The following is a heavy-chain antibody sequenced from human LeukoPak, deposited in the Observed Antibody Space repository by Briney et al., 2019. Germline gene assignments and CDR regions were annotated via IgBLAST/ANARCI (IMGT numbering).Heavy chain of an antibody. CDR3: ARELVGYDSSGYYPPGNGFDP. CDR1: GGSIGCHY. J-gene: IGHJ5*02. Sequence: SETLSLTCTVSGGSIGCHYWSWIRQPPGKGREWIGYIYYSGSTNYNPSLKSRVTISVDTSKNQFSLKLSSVTAADTAVYYCARELVGYDSSGYYPPGNGFDPWGQGTLVTVSS. V-gene: IGHV4-59*11. CDR2: IYYSGST. D-gene: IGHD3-22*01.